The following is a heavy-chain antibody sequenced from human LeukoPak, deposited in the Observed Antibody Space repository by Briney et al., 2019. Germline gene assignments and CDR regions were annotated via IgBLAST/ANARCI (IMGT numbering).Heavy chain of an antibody. V-gene: IGHV1-2*02. CDR3: ARAGDLITMVRGDTNWFDP. Sequence: GASVKVSCKASGYTFTGYYMHWVRQAPGQGLEWMGWINPNSGGANYAQKFQGRVPMTRDTSISTAYMELSRLRSDDTAVYYCARAGDLITMVRGDTNWFDPWGQGTLVTVSS. CDR1: GYTFTGYY. J-gene: IGHJ5*02. CDR2: INPNSGGA. D-gene: IGHD3-10*01.